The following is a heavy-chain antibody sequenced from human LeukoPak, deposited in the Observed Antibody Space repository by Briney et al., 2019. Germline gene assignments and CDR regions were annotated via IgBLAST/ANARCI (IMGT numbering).Heavy chain of an antibody. CDR1: GFTFSSYW. V-gene: IGHV3-7*01. D-gene: IGHD1-26*01. CDR2: IKQDGSEK. Sequence: PGGSLRLSCAASGFTFSSYWMSWVRQAPGKGLQWVANIKQDGSEKYYVDSVKGRFTISRDNAKNSLYLQVNSLRVEDTAIYYCARDKIVGATTLDYWGQGTLVTVSS. CDR3: ARDKIVGATTLDY. J-gene: IGHJ4*02.